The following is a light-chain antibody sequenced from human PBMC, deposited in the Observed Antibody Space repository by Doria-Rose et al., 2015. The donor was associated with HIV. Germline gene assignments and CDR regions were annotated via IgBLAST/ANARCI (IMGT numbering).Light chain of an antibody. CDR3: QQYYDTPA. J-gene: IGKJ3*01. CDR1: QSLLYTSKNY. CDR2: WAS. Sequence: DIRVTQSPESLGMSLGERATLNCKSNQSLLYTSKNYLAWYQQKPGQRPKLLIYWASTRHSGVTARFSGSGSGTDFTLTSSSLEAEDVAVYDCQQYYDTPAFGPGTTVDIK. V-gene: IGKV4-1*01.